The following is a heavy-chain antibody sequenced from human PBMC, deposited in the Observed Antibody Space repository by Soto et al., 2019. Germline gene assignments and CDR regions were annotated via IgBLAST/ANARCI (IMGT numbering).Heavy chain of an antibody. CDR2: ISGSGGNT. CDR1: GFTFSSYA. Sequence: GGSLRLSCAASGFTFSSYAISWVRQAPGKGLEWVSVISGSGGNTYFADSVKGRFTISRDNSKKMVSLQMNSLRAEDTAVYYCAKHSAIGVGLDYWGQGTLVTVSS. V-gene: IGHV3-23*01. D-gene: IGHD6-19*01. CDR3: AKHSAIGVGLDY. J-gene: IGHJ4*02.